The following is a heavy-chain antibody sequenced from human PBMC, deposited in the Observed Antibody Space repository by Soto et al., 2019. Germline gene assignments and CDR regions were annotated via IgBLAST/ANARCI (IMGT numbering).Heavy chain of an antibody. CDR1: GFSLSTSGVG. CDR2: IYWDDDK. CDR3: AHVYGSGSYPDAFDI. D-gene: IGHD3-10*01. V-gene: IGHV2-5*02. Sequence: QITLKESGPTLVKPTQTLTLTCTFSGFSLSTSGVGVGWIRQPPGKALEWLALIYWDDDKRYSPSLKSRLTITKDTSKNPVVLTMTNMDPVDTATYYCAHVYGSGSYPDAFDIWGQGTMVTVSS. J-gene: IGHJ3*02.